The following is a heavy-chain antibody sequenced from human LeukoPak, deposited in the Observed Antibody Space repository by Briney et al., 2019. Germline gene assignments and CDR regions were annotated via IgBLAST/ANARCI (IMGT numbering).Heavy chain of an antibody. J-gene: IGHJ4*02. CDR2: IYPGDSDT. CDR3: ARHETGPYFDY. V-gene: IGHV5-51*01. CDR1: GYSFTSYW. D-gene: IGHD1-1*01. Sequence: GESLKISCKGSGYSFTSYWIGWVRQMPGKGLQCMGIIYPGDSDTRYSPSFQGQVTISADRSISTAYLQWSSLKASDTAMYYCARHETGPYFDYWGQGTLVTVSS.